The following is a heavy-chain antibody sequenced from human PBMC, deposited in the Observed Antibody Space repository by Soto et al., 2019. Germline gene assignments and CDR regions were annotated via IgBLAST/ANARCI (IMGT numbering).Heavy chain of an antibody. CDR1: GGSISSSNW. CDR2: IYHSGST. V-gene: IGHV4-4*02. Sequence: QVQLQESGPGLVKPSGTLSLTCAVSGGSISSSNWWSWVRQPPGKGLEWIGEIYHSGSTNYNPSLKSRVTVVVGKSKNQFSLKLSSVTAADTAVYYCARVSGSYYYGMDVWGQGITVTVSS. J-gene: IGHJ6*01. D-gene: IGHD1-26*01. CDR3: ARVSGSYYYGMDV.